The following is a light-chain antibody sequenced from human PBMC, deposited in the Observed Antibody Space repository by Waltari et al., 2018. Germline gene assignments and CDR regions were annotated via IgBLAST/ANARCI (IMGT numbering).Light chain of an antibody. J-gene: IGLJ3*02. CDR3: SSFTTSYTRL. CDR1: SSDVGAYNY. V-gene: IGLV2-14*01. CDR2: EVS. Sequence: QSALTQPASVSGSPGQSITISCTGTSSDVGAYNYVSWYQQHPGKGPKVIIYEVSNRPSGVSNLFSGSKSGNTASLTISGLQAEDEADYYCSSFTTSYTRLFGGGTKLTVL.